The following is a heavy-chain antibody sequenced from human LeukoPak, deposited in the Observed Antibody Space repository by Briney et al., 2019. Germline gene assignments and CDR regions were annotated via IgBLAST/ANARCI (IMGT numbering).Heavy chain of an antibody. Sequence: GGSLRLSCAASGFTFSSYSMNCVRQAPGKGLEWVSTISSSGTYIYYADSVKGRFTIPRDDVKNSLFLQMNSLRAEDTAVYYCARGGSSWFYFAYWGQGSLVTVSS. D-gene: IGHD6-13*01. J-gene: IGHJ4*02. CDR2: ISSSGTYI. CDR3: ARGGSSWFYFAY. V-gene: IGHV3-21*06. CDR1: GFTFSSYS.